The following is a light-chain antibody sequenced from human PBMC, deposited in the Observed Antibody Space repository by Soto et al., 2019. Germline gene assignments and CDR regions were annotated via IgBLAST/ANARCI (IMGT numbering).Light chain of an antibody. J-gene: IGLJ3*02. V-gene: IGLV2-14*01. CDR1: SSDIGSYNF. CDR3: NSYTSSSTVL. CDR2: EVS. Sequence: QSALTQPSSVSGSPGQSITISCTGTSSDIGSYNFVSWFQQHPGKAPKLMIYEVSTRPLGVSNRFSGSKSGNTASLTISGLQAEDEADYYCNSYTSSSTVLFGGGTKLTVL.